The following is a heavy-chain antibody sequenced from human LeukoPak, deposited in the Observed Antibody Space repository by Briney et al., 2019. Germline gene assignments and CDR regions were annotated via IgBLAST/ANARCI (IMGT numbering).Heavy chain of an antibody. CDR1: GDSISSGSYY. CDR2: MYSSGST. V-gene: IGHV4-61*02. J-gene: IGHJ4*02. D-gene: IGHD6-19*01. CDR3: ASVSEQWLGFDS. Sequence: SETLSLTCTVSGDSISSGSYYWSWIRQPAGKGLEWIGRMYSSGSTNYNPSLKSRVTISVDTSKNQISLKLTSVTAADTAVYYCASVSEQWLGFDSWGQGTLVTVSS.